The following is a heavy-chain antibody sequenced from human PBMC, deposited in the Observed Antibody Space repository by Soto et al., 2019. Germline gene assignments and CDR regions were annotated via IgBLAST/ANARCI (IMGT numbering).Heavy chain of an antibody. D-gene: IGHD3-3*01. J-gene: IGHJ6*02. CDR3: ARDGGFYYGMDV. V-gene: IGHV4-59*01. Sequence: QVQLQESGPGLVKPSETLSLTCTVSGASISSYYWTWIRQPPGKGLEWIGYIYNSGSTNYNTSLKSRVTISVDTSKNQVSLKLSSVTAADTAVYYCARDGGFYYGMDVWGQGTTVTVSS. CDR1: GASISSYY. CDR2: IYNSGST.